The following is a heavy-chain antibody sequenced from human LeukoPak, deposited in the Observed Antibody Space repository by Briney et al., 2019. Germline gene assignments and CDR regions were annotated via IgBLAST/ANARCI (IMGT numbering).Heavy chain of an antibody. CDR3: AKDPGYSSSWYLRH. CDR1: ELMFSSYA. J-gene: IGHJ4*02. Sequence: GGSLRLSCAASELMFSSYAMSWVRQAPGKGLEWVSGISDDSGSTYYADSVKGRFTISRDNSKNTLYLQMNSLRAEDTAVYYCAKDPGYSSSWYLRHWGQGTLVTVSS. V-gene: IGHV3-23*01. D-gene: IGHD6-13*01. CDR2: ISDDSGST.